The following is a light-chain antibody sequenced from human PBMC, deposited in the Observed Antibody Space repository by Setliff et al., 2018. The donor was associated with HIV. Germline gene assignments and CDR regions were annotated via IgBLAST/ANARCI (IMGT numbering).Light chain of an antibody. CDR1: NIGTHG. Sequence: SYELTQPPSVSVAPGKTARITCEGNNIGTHGVHWYQQNPGQAPGLVIYHDSDRPSGIPERYSGSKSGNTATLTISRVEAGDEADFYCQIWDNNSDHPGVVLGGGTQLTVL. CDR2: HDS. V-gene: IGLV3-21*04. J-gene: IGLJ3*02. CDR3: QIWDNNSDHPGVV.